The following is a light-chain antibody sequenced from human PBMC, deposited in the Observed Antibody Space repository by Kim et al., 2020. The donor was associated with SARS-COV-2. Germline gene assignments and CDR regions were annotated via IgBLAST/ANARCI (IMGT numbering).Light chain of an antibody. CDR1: QSISSW. CDR2: ESS. Sequence: DIQMTQSPSTLSASVGDRVTISCRASQSISSWLAWYQQKPGKAPNLLIYESSSLESGVPSRFSGSGSGAEFTLTISSLQPDDFATYYCQQYNSYPLTFGGGNKVDIK. V-gene: IGKV1-5*03. J-gene: IGKJ4*01. CDR3: QQYNSYPLT.